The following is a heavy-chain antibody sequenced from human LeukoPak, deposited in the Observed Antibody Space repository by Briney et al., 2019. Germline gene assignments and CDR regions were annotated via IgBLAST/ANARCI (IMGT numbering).Heavy chain of an antibody. CDR1: GFTVSSYA. CDR3: AKVYCGGDCYLYYFDY. V-gene: IGHV3-23*01. Sequence: PGGSLRLSCAASGFTVSSYAMSWVRQAPGQGLEWVSAISGSGGSTYYADSVKGRFTSSRDNSKTTLYLQMNSLRAEDTAVYYCAKVYCGGDCYLYYFDYWGQGTLVTVSS. J-gene: IGHJ4*02. D-gene: IGHD2-21*02. CDR2: ISGSGGST.